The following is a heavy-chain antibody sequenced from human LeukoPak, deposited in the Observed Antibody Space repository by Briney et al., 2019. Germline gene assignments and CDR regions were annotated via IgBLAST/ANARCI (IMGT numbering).Heavy chain of an antibody. CDR1: DGSLDIYY. V-gene: IGHV4-34*01. J-gene: IGHJ4*02. CDR3: ATYGGDWKFDS. Sequence: SETLSLTCGASDGSLDIYYWMFVRQPPGKGLQWIGEITYRGSPYYHPSLENRVAISIDASQRHVSLRLNSVTAADTAVYYCATYGGDWKFDSWGQGTLVTVSS. D-gene: IGHD2-21*01. CDR2: ITYRGSP.